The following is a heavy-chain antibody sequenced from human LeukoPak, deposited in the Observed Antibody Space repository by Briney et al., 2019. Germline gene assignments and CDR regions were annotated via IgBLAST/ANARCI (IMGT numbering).Heavy chain of an antibody. Sequence: PSETLSLTCTVSGGSISSHCWSWIRQPPGKGLEWIGYIYYSGSTNYNPSLKSRVTISVDTSKNQFSLKLSSVTAADTAVYYCARVEYQLLPQGFDPWGQGTLVTVSS. CDR3: ARVEYQLLPQGFDP. V-gene: IGHV4-59*11. CDR1: GGSISSHC. CDR2: IYYSGST. D-gene: IGHD2-2*01. J-gene: IGHJ5*02.